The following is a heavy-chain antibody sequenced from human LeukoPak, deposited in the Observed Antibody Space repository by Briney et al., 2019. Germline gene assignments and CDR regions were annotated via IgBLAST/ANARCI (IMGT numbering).Heavy chain of an antibody. J-gene: IGHJ3*02. D-gene: IGHD6-25*01. CDR1: GGSISPYH. V-gene: IGHV4-59*08. CDR3: ARHGFRGSGGFDI. Sequence: SETLSLTCTVSGGSISPYHLSWIRQPPGKGLEWIGYIYYSGTTNYNPSLKSRVTISVDTSNNQVSLRLNSVTAADTALYYCARHGFRGSGGFDIWGQGTMVTVSS. CDR2: IYYSGTT.